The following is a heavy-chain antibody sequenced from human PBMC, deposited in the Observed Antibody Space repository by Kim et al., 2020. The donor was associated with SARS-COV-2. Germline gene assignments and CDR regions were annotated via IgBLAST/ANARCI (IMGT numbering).Heavy chain of an antibody. V-gene: IGHV1-46*01. CDR3: AREGIAVGETDYGMDV. Sequence: ASVKVSCKASGYTFTSNYIHWVRQAPGQGLEWMGIINPSGGSTSYAQKFQGRVTMTRDTSTNTVYMELSSLRSEDTALYYCAREGIAVGETDYGMDVWGQGTTVTVSS. CDR1: GYTFTSNY. J-gene: IGHJ6*02. CDR2: INPSGGST. D-gene: IGHD6-19*01.